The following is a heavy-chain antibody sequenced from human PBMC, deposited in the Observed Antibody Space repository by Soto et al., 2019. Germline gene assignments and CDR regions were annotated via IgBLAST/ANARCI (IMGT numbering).Heavy chain of an antibody. V-gene: IGHV3-7*01. CDR3: ARYCGGACYSPHDAFDI. J-gene: IGHJ3*02. Sequence: EVQLVESGGDLVQPGGSLSLSCAASGFTLRNSWMSWVRQAPGKGLEWVANIKQDGNERYYVGSVKGRFTISRDNAKNSLYLQMNSLRAEDTAVYYCARYCGGACYSPHDAFDIWGQGTMVTVSS. CDR2: IKQDGNER. CDR1: GFTLRNSW. D-gene: IGHD2-21*02.